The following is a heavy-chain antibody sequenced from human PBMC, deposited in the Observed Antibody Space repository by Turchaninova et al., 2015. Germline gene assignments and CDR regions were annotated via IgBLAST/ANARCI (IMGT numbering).Heavy chain of an antibody. J-gene: IGHJ2*01. V-gene: IGHV3-9*01. CDR3: ARKSIPRGSGTSIYWNFVL. D-gene: IGHD3-10*01. CDR1: GFTFDDFA. Sequence: GESGGDLVQPGRSLRLSCAASGFTFDDFAIHWVRQAPGKGLEWVSCISWNSNNIFYADSVRGRFTISRDNAKNSLHLQMSSLRTEDTALYYCARKSIPRGSGTSIYWNFVLWGRGTLVTVSS. CDR2: ISWNSNNI.